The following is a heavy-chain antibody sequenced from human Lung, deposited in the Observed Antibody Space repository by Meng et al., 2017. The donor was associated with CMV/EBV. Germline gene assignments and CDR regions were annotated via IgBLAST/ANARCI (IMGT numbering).Heavy chain of an antibody. D-gene: IGHD2-21*01. J-gene: IGHJ4*01. CDR3: ARDTGCDLHPYYFDY. CDR2: ISRSGSTI. Sequence: GGSXRLXCAASGFTFSSYEMKWVRQAPGKGLEWVSYISRSGSTIHYADSVKGRFTISRDNAKESLYLQMNSLRAEDTAIYYCARDTGCDLHPYYFDYWGQGXLVTVSS. V-gene: IGHV3-48*03. CDR1: GFTFSSYE.